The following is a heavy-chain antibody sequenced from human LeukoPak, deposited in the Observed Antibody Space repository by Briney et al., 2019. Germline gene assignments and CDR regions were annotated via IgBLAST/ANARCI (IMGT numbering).Heavy chain of an antibody. J-gene: IGHJ4*02. Sequence: GGSLRLSCATSGFTFSNYAMSWVRQAPGKGLEWVSAISGSGGSTYYADSVKGRFTISRDNSKNTLYLQMNSLRAEDTAVYYCAKVPPPKYYDFWSGYYFDYWGQGTLVTVSS. D-gene: IGHD3-3*01. CDR1: GFTFSNYA. CDR2: ISGSGGST. V-gene: IGHV3-23*01. CDR3: AKVPPPKYYDFWSGYYFDY.